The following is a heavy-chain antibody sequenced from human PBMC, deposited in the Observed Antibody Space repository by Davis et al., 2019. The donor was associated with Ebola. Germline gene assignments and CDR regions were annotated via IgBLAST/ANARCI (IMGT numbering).Heavy chain of an antibody. J-gene: IGHJ6*02. CDR2: TYYSSKWYN. V-gene: IGHV6-1*01. CDR1: GDSVSSGG. CDR3: VRGWGRSGLDV. D-gene: IGHD3-16*01. Sequence: HSQTLSLTCAISGDSVSSGGWNWISQSQSRGLEWLGRTYYSSKWYNDYAVSVKSRITINPDTSKNQLSLQLNSVPPEDTAVYYCVRGWGRSGLDVWGQGTTVTVSS.